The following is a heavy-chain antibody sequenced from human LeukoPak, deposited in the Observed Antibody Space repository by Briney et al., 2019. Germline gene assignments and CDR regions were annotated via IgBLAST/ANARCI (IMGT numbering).Heavy chain of an antibody. Sequence: GALRLSCAAPGFSFPTSMMSWVRRVPGQGLEWVSTILQDGETTFYADSVRGRFTISRDNFKDTLFLEMSSLRAEDTDIYYCTKRDGQAFDYWGQGALVTVSS. J-gene: IGHJ4*02. CDR1: GFSFPTSM. V-gene: IGHV3-23*01. D-gene: IGHD5-24*01. CDR3: TKRDGQAFDY. CDR2: ILQDGETT.